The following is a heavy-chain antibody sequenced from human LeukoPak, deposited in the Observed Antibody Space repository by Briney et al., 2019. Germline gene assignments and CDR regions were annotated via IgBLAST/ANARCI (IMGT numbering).Heavy chain of an antibody. V-gene: IGHV4-4*07. CDR2: IYTSGST. CDR3: ARDRGSYYDSSGYYRSYFDY. Sequence: SETLSLTCTAFGGSISSYYWSWIRQPAGKGLEWIGRIYTSGSTNYNPSLKSRVTMSVDTSKNQFSLKLSSVTAADTAVYYCARDRGSYYDSSGYYRSYFDYWGQGTLVTVSS. J-gene: IGHJ4*02. D-gene: IGHD3-22*01. CDR1: GGSISSYY.